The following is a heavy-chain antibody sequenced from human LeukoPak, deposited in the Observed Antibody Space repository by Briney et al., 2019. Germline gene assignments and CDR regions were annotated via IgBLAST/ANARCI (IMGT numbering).Heavy chain of an antibody. CDR2: IYTSGST. Sequence: SETLSLTCTVSGGSISSYYWSWIRQPPGKGLEWIGYIYTSGSTNYNPSLKGRVTISVDTSKNQFSLKLSSVTAADTAVYYCARHPYDSSGYYGESYFDYWGQGTLVTVSS. V-gene: IGHV4-4*09. D-gene: IGHD3-22*01. CDR1: GGSISSYY. J-gene: IGHJ4*02. CDR3: ARHPYDSSGYYGESYFDY.